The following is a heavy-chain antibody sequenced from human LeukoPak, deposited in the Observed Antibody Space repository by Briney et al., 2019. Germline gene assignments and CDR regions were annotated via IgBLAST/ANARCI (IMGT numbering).Heavy chain of an antibody. CDR2: ISGSGGST. J-gene: IGHJ4*02. D-gene: IGHD3-3*01. CDR3: AKGTYYDFWSGYLPVAFYFDS. V-gene: IGHV3-23*01. Sequence: PGGSLRLSCAASGFTFSSYAMSWVRQAPGKGLEWVSAISGSGGSTYYAASVKGRFTISRDNSKNTLYLQMNSLRAEDTAVYYCAKGTYYDFWSGYLPVAFYFDSWGQGTLVTVSS. CDR1: GFTFSSYA.